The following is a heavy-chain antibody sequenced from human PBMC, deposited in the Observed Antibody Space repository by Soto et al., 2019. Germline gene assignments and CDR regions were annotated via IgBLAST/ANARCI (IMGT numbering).Heavy chain of an antibody. D-gene: IGHD6-6*01. CDR1: GDSISTTKW. Sequence: QVQLQESGPGLVKPSGTLSLTCTVSGDSISTTKWWSWVRQSPGMGLEWIGEIHHSGKINYNPSLKSRFIISVDKSRNRFSLKVYFLSASDTAVYFCGAMTYSSSFLSYWGPGTLVTVSS. CDR2: IHHSGKI. J-gene: IGHJ4*02. CDR3: GAMTYSSSFLSY. V-gene: IGHV4-4*02.